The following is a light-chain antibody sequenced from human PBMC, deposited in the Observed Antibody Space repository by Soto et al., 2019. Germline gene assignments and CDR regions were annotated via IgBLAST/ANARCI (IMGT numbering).Light chain of an antibody. CDR1: QSISNY. Sequence: DLEMTQSPSSLSASVGDRVTITCRASQSISNYLNWYQHKPGKVPKLLIYAASSLQSGVPTRFSCSGSGTDFTLNINSLQPEDFATYYCQQSYGTPLTFGGGTKIEIK. V-gene: IGKV1-39*01. CDR2: AAS. J-gene: IGKJ4*01. CDR3: QQSYGTPLT.